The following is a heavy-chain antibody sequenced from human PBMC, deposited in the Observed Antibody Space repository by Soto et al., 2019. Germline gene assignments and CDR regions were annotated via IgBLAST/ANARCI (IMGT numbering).Heavy chain of an antibody. D-gene: IGHD3-9*01. Sequence: EVQLLESGGDLVQPGGSLRLSCAASGFTFSHYALSWVRQAPGKGLEWISGFGSSAGSPVYADSVKGRFTISRDNSKNTLYLHMNNLRAEDTAKYFCAKEVDASDIDAFDAWGQGTLVTVSS. CDR1: GFTFSHYA. CDR3: AKEVDASDIDAFDA. CDR2: FGSSAGSP. V-gene: IGHV3-23*01. J-gene: IGHJ3*01.